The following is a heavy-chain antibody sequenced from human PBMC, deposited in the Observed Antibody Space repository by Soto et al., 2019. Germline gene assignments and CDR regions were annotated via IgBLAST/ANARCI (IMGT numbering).Heavy chain of an antibody. CDR1: GYTFTGYY. Sequence: GASVKVSCKASGYTFTGYYMHWVRQAPGQGLEWMGWINPNSGGTNYAQKFQGWVTMTRDTSISTAYMELSRLRSDDTAVYYCARGSTVVAATPLDYWGQGTLVTVSS. V-gene: IGHV1-2*04. J-gene: IGHJ4*02. CDR3: ARGSTVVAATPLDY. CDR2: INPNSGGT. D-gene: IGHD2-15*01.